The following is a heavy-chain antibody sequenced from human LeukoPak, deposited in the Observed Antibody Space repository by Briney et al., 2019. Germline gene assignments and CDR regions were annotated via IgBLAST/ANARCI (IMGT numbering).Heavy chain of an antibody. CDR3: AAARLTGYHFAID. CDR1: EYTFTDYF. CDR2: INPNSGGT. D-gene: IGHD3-9*01. V-gene: IGHV1-2*02. Sequence: ASVKVSCKASEYTFTDYFMHWVRQAPGQGLEWMGWINPNSGGTNFAQKFQGRVTLTRDTSISSAYMELIRVRSDETAVYYWAAARLTGYHFAIDGGQGTLVTLYS. J-gene: IGHJ4*02.